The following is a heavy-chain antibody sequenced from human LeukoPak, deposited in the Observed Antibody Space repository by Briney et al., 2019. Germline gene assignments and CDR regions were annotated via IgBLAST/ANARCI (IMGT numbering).Heavy chain of an antibody. V-gene: IGHV3-48*01. J-gene: IGHJ6*02. D-gene: IGHD6-19*01. CDR2: ISSSSSTI. CDR1: GFTFSSYS. CDR3: AKAGYSSGWTRYYGMDV. Sequence: PGGSLRLSCAASGFTFSSYSMNWVRQAPGKGLEWVSYISSSSSTIYYADSVKGRFTISRDNSNNTLYLQMNSLKPDDTAVYYCAKAGYSSGWTRYYGMDVWGQGTTVAVSS.